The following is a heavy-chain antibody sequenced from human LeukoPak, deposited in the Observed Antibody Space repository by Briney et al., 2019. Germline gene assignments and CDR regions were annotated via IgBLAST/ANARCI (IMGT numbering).Heavy chain of an antibody. Sequence: PGGSLRLSCVVSGLILSNYAMTWVRQAPGKGLEWVSYISERGGSTTYADSVKGRFTISRDTSLNTLYLQMNNLRAEDTAVYFCAKRGVVIRGLLVIGYHQEAYHYDFWGQGVLVTVSS. V-gene: IGHV3-23*01. D-gene: IGHD3-10*01. J-gene: IGHJ4*02. CDR3: AKRGVVIRGLLVIGYHQEAYHYDF. CDR1: GLILSNYA. CDR2: ISERGGST.